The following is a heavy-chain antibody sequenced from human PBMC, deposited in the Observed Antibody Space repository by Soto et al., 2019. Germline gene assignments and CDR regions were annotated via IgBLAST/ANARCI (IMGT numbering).Heavy chain of an antibody. V-gene: IGHV4-39*07. CDR1: GGSISSSSYY. J-gene: IGHJ4*02. D-gene: IGHD3-10*01. Sequence: SETLSLTCTVSGGSISSSSYYWGWIRQPPGKGVEWIGEIYHTGGTNYNPSLKSRVAMSVDKSKNQFSLNLNSVTAADTAVYYCAREKGAGTYMGFDYWGQGTLVTV. CDR3: AREKGAGTYMGFDY. CDR2: IYHTGGT.